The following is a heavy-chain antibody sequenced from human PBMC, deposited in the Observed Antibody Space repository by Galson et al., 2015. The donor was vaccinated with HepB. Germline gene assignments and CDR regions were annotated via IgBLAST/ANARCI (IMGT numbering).Heavy chain of an antibody. D-gene: IGHD6-6*01. J-gene: IGHJ4*02. CDR3: ARDRSHSLDF. Sequence: SVKVSCKASGYKFTDNGISWVRRAPGQGLEWLGWISANSGNTNFAQRLQGRVTMTRDTSTSTAYMELRRLRSDDTAVYYCARDRSHSLDFWGQGTLVTVSS. CDR2: ISANSGNT. CDR1: GYKFTDNG. V-gene: IGHV1-18*04.